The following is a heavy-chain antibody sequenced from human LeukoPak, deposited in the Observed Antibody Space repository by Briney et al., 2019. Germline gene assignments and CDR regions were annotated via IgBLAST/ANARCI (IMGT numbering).Heavy chain of an antibody. D-gene: IGHD2-2*01. CDR1: GFTFSSYE. Sequence: GGSLRLSCAASGFTFSSYEMNWVRQAPGKGLEWVSYISSSGSNIKYADSVKGRFNISRGNAKNSVYLQMNSLRAEDTAVYYCARDIKGQYQDAFDIWGQGTMVTVSS. J-gene: IGHJ3*02. CDR2: ISSSGSNI. V-gene: IGHV3-48*03. CDR3: ARDIKGQYQDAFDI.